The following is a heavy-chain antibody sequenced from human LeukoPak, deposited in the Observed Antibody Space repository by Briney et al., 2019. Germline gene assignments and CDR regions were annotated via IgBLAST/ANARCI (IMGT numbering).Heavy chain of an antibody. CDR1: GYTFTSYD. CDR2: MNTNSGNT. CDR3: ARGEPPAAAAGYDY. D-gene: IGHD6-13*01. V-gene: IGHV1-8*01. J-gene: IGHJ4*02. Sequence: ASVKVSFKASGYTFTSYDINWVRQATGQGLEWMGWMNTNSGNTGYAQKFQGRVTMTRNTSISTAYMELSSLRSEDTAVYYCARGEPPAAAAGYDYWGQGTLVTVSS.